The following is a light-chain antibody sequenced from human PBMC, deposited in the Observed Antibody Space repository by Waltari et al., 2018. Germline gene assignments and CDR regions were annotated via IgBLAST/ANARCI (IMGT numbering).Light chain of an antibody. CDR2: DDT. J-gene: IGLJ2*01. CDR3: QVWDTNSDHVV. V-gene: IGLV3-21*02. Sequence: SYVLTQAPSVSVAPGQAARITCGGNNVGSKSVHWYQQKPGQAPALVVYDDTDRPSGIPERFSGSNSANTATLTISRVEAGDEADYYCQVWDTNSDHVVFGGGTKLTVL. CDR1: NVGSKS.